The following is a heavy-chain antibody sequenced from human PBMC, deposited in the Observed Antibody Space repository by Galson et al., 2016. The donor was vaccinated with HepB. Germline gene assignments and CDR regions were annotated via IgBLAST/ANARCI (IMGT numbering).Heavy chain of an antibody. CDR2: ISSSSSSI. V-gene: IGHV3-48*02. CDR1: GFTFSSYP. Sequence: SLRLSCAASGFTFSSYPMNWVRQAPGKGLEWVSYISSSSSSIYYADSVKGRFTISRDNAKNSLYLQMNSLRDEDTAVYYCATRYCSGGSCYSAAPGYWYFDLWGRGTLVTVSS. CDR3: ATRYCSGGSCYSAAPGYWYFDL. D-gene: IGHD2-15*01. J-gene: IGHJ2*01.